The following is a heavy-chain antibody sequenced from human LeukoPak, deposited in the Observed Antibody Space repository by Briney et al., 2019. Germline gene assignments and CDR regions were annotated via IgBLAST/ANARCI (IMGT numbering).Heavy chain of an antibody. D-gene: IGHD2-21*02. CDR2: IKQDGSEK. CDR1: GFTFSSYW. Sequence: PGGSLRLSSAASGFTFSSYWMSWVRQAPGKGLEWVANIKQDGSEKYYVDSVKGRFTIPRDNAKNSLYLQMNSLRAEDTAVYYCARAHCGGDCYSGWFDPWGQGTLVTVSS. J-gene: IGHJ5*02. V-gene: IGHV3-7*01. CDR3: ARAHCGGDCYSGWFDP.